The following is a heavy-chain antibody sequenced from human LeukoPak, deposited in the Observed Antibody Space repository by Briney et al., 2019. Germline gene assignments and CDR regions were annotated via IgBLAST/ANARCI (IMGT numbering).Heavy chain of an antibody. J-gene: IGHJ4*02. CDR1: GGSISSSSYY. Sequence: SETLSLTCTVSGGSISSSSYYWGWIRQPPGKGLEWIGSIYYSGSTYYNPSLKSRVTISVDTSKNQFSLKLSSVTAADTAVYYCARRSNLVGATTSYYFDYWGQGTLVTVSS. CDR2: IYYSGST. V-gene: IGHV4-39*07. D-gene: IGHD1-26*01. CDR3: ARRSNLVGATTSYYFDY.